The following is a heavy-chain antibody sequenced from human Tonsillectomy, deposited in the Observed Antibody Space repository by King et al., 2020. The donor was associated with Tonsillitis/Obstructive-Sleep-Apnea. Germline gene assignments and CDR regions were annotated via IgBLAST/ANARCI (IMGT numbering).Heavy chain of an antibody. D-gene: IGHD7-27*01. CDR1: GFTFSSYW. Sequence: VQLVESGGGLVQPGGSLRLSCAASGFTFSSYWMHWVXXAPGKGXXWVXXXXXXXXXXTXXXSVKXRFTISRDHARNTLYLQMXSLRAEDTGVYYCAREGTGDEFYYNIYMDGWGKGTPVTVSS. CDR2: XXXXXXXX. V-gene: IGHV3-74*03. CDR3: AREGTGDEFYYNIYMDG. J-gene: IGHJ6*03.